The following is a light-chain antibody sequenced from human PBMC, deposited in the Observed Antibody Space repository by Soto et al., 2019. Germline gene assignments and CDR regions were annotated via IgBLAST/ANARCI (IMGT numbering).Light chain of an antibody. CDR1: SSDVGGFDY. Sequence: QSALTQPRSVSGSLGQSVTISCTGTSSDVGGFDYVSWYQQHPGKAPKLIIYDVTKRPSGVPDRFFGSRSGNTASLTISGLQSEDEAVYYCCSFAGTNSFAFGTGTKLTVL. CDR3: CSFAGTNSFA. V-gene: IGLV2-11*01. J-gene: IGLJ1*01. CDR2: DVT.